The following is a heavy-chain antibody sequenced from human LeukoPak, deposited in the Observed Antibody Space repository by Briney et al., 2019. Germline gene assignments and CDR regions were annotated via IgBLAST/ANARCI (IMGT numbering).Heavy chain of an antibody. J-gene: IGHJ4*02. CDR3: ARGQGGVRRTLYYFDY. CDR2: INHSGST. Sequence: SETLSLTCAVYGGSFSGYYWSWIRQPPGKGLEWIGEINHSGSTNYNPSLKSRVTISVDTSKNQFSLKLSSVTAADTAVYYCARGQGGVRRTLYYFDYWGQGTLVTVSS. CDR1: GGSFSGYY. V-gene: IGHV4-34*01. D-gene: IGHD1-14*01.